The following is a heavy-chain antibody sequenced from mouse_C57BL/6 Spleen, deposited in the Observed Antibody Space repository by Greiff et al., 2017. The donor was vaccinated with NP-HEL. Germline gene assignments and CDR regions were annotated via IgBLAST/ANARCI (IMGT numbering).Heavy chain of an antibody. J-gene: IGHJ4*01. CDR2: ISSGSSTI. CDR3: ARSDDGYPPSYAMDY. D-gene: IGHD2-3*01. Sequence: DVMLVESGGGLVKPGGSLKLSCAASGFTFSDYGMHWVRQAPEKGLEWVAYISSGSSTIYYADTVKGRFTISRDNATNTLFLQMTSLRSEDTAMYYCARSDDGYPPSYAMDYWGQGTSVTVSS. V-gene: IGHV5-17*01. CDR1: GFTFSDYG.